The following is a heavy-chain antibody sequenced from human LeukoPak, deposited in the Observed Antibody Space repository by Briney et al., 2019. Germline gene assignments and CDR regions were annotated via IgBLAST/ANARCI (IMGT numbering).Heavy chain of an antibody. J-gene: IGHJ4*02. CDR1: GYTFTSYY. Sequence: ASVKVSCKASGYTFTSYYIHAVRQAPGQGGEWMGWIYPNSGGTNFAQKFQGRVTMTRDTSITTAYMELSSLRSDDTAVYYCARESPGSYSSGRDYFGFWGQGTLVTVSS. CDR3: ARESPGSYSSGRDYFGF. D-gene: IGHD6-19*01. V-gene: IGHV1-2*02. CDR2: IYPNSGGT.